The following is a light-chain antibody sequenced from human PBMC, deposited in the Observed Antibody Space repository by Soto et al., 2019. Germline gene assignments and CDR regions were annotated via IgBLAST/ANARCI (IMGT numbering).Light chain of an antibody. CDR3: SSYTSSTIVV. CDR2: EVS. V-gene: IGLV2-14*01. Sequence: QSALTQPASVSGSPGQSITISCTGTSSNIGDYNYVSWYQQHPGKAPKLMIYEVSNRPSGVSNRFSGSKSGNTASLTISGLQAEDEADYYRSSYTSSTIVVFGGGTKLTVL. J-gene: IGLJ2*01. CDR1: SSNIGDYNY.